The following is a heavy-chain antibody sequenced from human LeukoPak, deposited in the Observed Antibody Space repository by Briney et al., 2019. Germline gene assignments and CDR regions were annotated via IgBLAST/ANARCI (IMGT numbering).Heavy chain of an antibody. J-gene: IGHJ3*02. CDR2: IKQDGGEK. CDR1: GFTFFTYA. V-gene: IGHV3-7*01. D-gene: IGHD3-3*01. Sequence: GGSLRLSCAASGFTFFTYALHWVRQAPGKGLEWVADIKQDGGEKNYVDSMKGRFTISRDNAKNSLYLQMNSLRAEDTAVYYCARDMSVIDFWSGYYEAGAFDMWGQGTMVTVSS. CDR3: ARDMSVIDFWSGYYEAGAFDM.